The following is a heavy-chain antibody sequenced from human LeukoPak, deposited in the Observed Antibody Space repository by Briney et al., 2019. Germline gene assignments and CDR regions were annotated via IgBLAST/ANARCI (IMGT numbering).Heavy chain of an antibody. Sequence: GSLRLSCAASGFTFSSYAMSWVRQAPGKGLEWVSAISGSGGSTYYADSVKGRFTISRDNSKNTLYLQMNSLRAEDTAVYYCAKVRGYSGYDYLAAFDIWGQGTMVTVSS. CDR3: AKVRGYSGYDYLAAFDI. V-gene: IGHV3-23*01. CDR1: GFTFSSYA. D-gene: IGHD5-12*01. CDR2: ISGSGGST. J-gene: IGHJ3*02.